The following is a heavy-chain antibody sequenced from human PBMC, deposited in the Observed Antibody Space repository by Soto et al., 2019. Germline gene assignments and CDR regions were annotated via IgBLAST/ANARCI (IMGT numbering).Heavy chain of an antibody. Sequence: QVQLGQSGAEVKKPGASGKVSYKASGYTFTSYGISWVRQAPGQGLEWMGWISAYNGNTNYAQKLQGRVTMTTDTSTSTAYMELRSLRSDDTAVYYCARSSIAVAGTKYFQHCGQGTLVTVSS. CDR1: GYTFTSYG. V-gene: IGHV1-18*01. CDR2: ISAYNGNT. D-gene: IGHD6-19*01. J-gene: IGHJ1*01. CDR3: ARSSIAVAGTKYFQH.